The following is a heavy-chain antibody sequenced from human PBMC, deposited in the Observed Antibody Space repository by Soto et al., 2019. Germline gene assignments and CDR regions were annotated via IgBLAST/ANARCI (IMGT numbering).Heavy chain of an antibody. J-gene: IGHJ4*02. D-gene: IGHD1-26*01. CDR3: AXGXXXXTGSY. CDR1: GYTFTSYG. V-gene: IGHV1-18*01. Sequence: QVQLVQSGAEVKKPGASVKVSCKASGYTFTSYGISWVRQAPGQGLEWMGWISAYNGNTNYAQKLQGRVTMTTDTXXXXXXXXXXXXXXXXXXXXXXAXGXXXXTGSYWGQGTLVTVSS. CDR2: ISAYNGNT.